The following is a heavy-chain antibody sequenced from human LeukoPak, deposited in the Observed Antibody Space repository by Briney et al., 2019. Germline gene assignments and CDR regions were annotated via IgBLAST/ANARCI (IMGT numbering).Heavy chain of an antibody. J-gene: IGHJ3*02. CDR2: ISYIGST. V-gene: IGHV4-59*11. CDR3: ARDPTTVTKGLDI. D-gene: IGHD4-17*01. CDR1: GGSISSHY. Sequence: SETLSLTCTVSGGSISSHYWTWIRQPPGKGLEWIGYISYIGSTNYNPSLKSRVTISVVTSKNQFSLKLSSVTAADAAVYFCARDPTTVTKGLDIWGQGTMVTVSS.